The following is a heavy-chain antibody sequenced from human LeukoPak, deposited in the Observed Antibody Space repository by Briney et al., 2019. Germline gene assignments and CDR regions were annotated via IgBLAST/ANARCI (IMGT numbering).Heavy chain of an antibody. Sequence: PGESLRLSCAASGFTFKKYWMNWVRQVPGKGLECLANIKEDGSETYYADSVKGRFTISRDNPKNLLFLQINSLRVKDTAVYYCARETPRRGETRDGYRWGQGTLVTVSS. CDR3: ARETPRRGETRDGYR. J-gene: IGHJ4*02. D-gene: IGHD5-24*01. V-gene: IGHV3-7*01. CDR1: GFTFKKYW. CDR2: IKEDGSET.